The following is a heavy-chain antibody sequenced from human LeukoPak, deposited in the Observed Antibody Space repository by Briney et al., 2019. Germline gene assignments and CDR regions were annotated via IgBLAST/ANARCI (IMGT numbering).Heavy chain of an antibody. V-gene: IGHV5-51*01. CDR3: AINAGYGDYYFDY. Sequence: GESLKISCQGSGYSFTSYWIGWVRQMPGKGLEWMGIIYPGDSDTRYSPSFQGQVTIPADKSISTAYLQWSSLKASDTAMYYCAINAGYGDYYFDYWGQGTLVTVSS. CDR2: IYPGDSDT. J-gene: IGHJ4*02. CDR1: GYSFTSYW. D-gene: IGHD4-17*01.